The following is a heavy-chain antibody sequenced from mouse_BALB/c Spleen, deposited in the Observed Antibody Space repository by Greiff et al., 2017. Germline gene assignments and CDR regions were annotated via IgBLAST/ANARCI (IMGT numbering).Heavy chain of an antibody. J-gene: IGHJ4*01. Sequence: EVQLQESGPGLVKPSQSLSLTCSVTGYSITSGYYWNWIRQFPGNKLEWMGYISYDGSNNYNPSLKNRISITRDTSKNQFFLKLNSVTTEDTATYYCARGASLYYYAMDYWGQGTSVTVSS. V-gene: IGHV3-6*02. CDR3: ARGASLYYYAMDY. CDR2: ISYDGSN. D-gene: IGHD6-1*01. CDR1: GYSITSGYY.